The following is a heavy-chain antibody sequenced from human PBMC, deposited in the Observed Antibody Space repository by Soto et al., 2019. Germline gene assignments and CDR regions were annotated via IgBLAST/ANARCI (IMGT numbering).Heavy chain of an antibody. J-gene: IGHJ4*02. V-gene: IGHV4-39*01. CDR3: VSQRTTVPTLAYFDY. Sequence: SETLSLTCTVSGGSVTNSSYYWGWIRQSPGKGLEWIGSVYYRGRSYSKSSVKSRVTISVDTSKNRFSLSLNSVTASDTAVYFWVSQRTTVPTLAYFDYWGPGALVTVSS. CDR2: VYYRGRS. D-gene: IGHD4-17*01. CDR1: GGSVTNSSYY.